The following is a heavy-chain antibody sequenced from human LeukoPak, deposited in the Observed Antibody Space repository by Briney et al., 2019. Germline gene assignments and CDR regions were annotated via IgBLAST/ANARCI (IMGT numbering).Heavy chain of an antibody. Sequence: GGSLRLSCAASGFTFSSYAMSWVRQAPGKGPEWVSAISGSGGSTYYADSVKGRFTISRDNSKNTLYLQMNSLRAEDTAVYSCASAEGKGSCSSTSCYYYYYYMDVWGKGTTVTVSS. CDR2: ISGSGGST. J-gene: IGHJ6*03. CDR3: ASAEGKGSCSSTSCYYYYYYMDV. V-gene: IGHV3-23*01. D-gene: IGHD2-2*01. CDR1: GFTFSSYA.